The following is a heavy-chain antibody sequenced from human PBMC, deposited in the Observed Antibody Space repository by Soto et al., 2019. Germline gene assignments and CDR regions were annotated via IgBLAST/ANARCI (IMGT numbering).Heavy chain of an antibody. CDR2: IYYSGST. V-gene: IGHV4-59*12. Sequence: QVQLQESGPGLVKPSETLSLTCTVSGVSIRSYYWSWIRQPPGKGLEWVGYIYYSGSTNYNPSLKSRVSMSADTSKNQFSLKLTSVTAADTAVYFCARATQFDHWDQGALVTVSS. CDR1: GVSIRSYY. J-gene: IGHJ4*02. CDR3: ARATQFDH.